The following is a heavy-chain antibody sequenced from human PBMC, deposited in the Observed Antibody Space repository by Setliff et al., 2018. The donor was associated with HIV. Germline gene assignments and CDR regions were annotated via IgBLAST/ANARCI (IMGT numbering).Heavy chain of an antibody. J-gene: IGHJ3*02. V-gene: IGHV1-18*01. CDR1: GYTFIDYF. CDR3: ATPGVGAGAFDI. CDR2: ISVYNGNT. D-gene: IGHD3-10*01. Sequence: ASVKVSCKASGYTFIDYFIHWVRQAPGQGLEWMGWISVYNGNTKYAENFQDRLTLTTDASTGTGFMELRGLRSDDTAVYYCATPGVGAGAFDIWGRGTMVTVSS.